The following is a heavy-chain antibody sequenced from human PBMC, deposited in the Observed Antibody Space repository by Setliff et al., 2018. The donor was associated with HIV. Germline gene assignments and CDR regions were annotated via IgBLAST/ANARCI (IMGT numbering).Heavy chain of an antibody. CDR1: GGTFSSYA. D-gene: IGHD3-22*01. CDR2: IIPIFGTA. V-gene: IGHV1-69*13. CDR3: ARLTLSYYDSSGDRPGGSGY. J-gene: IGHJ4*02. Sequence: SVKVSCKASGGTFSSYAISWVRQAPGQGLEWMGGIIPIFGTANSAQKFQGRVTITAYESTSTAYMELSSLRSEDTAAYYCARLTLSYYDSSGDRPGGSGYWGQGTLVTVSS.